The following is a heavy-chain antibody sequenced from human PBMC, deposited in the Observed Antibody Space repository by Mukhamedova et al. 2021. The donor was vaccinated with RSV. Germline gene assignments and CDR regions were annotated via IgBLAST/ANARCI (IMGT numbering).Heavy chain of an antibody. V-gene: IGHV1-3*01. Sequence: INAGNGNTKYSQKFQGRVTITRDTSASTAYMELSSLRSEATAVYYCARDFGLSAVAGTNWFDPWGQGTLVTVSS. CDR2: INAGNGNT. D-gene: IGHD6-19*01. J-gene: IGHJ5*02. CDR3: ARDFGLSAVAGTNWFDP.